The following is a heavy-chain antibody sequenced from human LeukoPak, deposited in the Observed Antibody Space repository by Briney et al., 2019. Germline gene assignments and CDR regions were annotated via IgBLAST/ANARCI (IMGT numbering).Heavy chain of an antibody. Sequence: GGSLRLSCAASGAIFSNFGMHWVRQAPGKGLEWVAFIRYDGSHKYYSDSVKGRFIISRDNSKNTNSLQMNSLRPEDTALYYCAKGGGTGYSSSWYSNWGQGTLVTVSS. CDR1: GAIFSNFG. CDR3: AKGGGTGYSSSWYSN. CDR2: IRYDGSHK. D-gene: IGHD6-13*01. J-gene: IGHJ4*02. V-gene: IGHV3-30*02.